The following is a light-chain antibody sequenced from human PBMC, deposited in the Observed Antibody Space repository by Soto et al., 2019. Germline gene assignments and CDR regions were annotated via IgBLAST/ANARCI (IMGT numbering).Light chain of an antibody. CDR1: SGDIGSYNR. CDR3: SSYTTSNTLYV. CDR2: EVT. V-gene: IGLV2-14*01. Sequence: QSALTQPASVSGSPGQSITISCTGTSGDIGSYNRVSWYQQHPGKAPKLIIYEVTDRPSGVSNRFSGSKSGNTASLTISGLQAEDEADYYCSSYTTSNTLYVFGTGTKVTVL. J-gene: IGLJ1*01.